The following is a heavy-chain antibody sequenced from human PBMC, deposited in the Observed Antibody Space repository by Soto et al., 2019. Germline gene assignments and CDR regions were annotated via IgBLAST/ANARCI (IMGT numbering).Heavy chain of an antibody. Sequence: GGSLRLSCAVSGFDASVNFMTWVRQAPGKGLEWVSSINNAFNTFYADSVTGRFTISRDNSKNTLYLQMNSLRVEDTAMYYCLRENYYYGRAVGGQGTAVTVSS. J-gene: IGHJ6*02. CDR1: GFDASVNF. CDR2: INNAFNT. V-gene: IGHV3-66*01. CDR3: LRENYYYGRAV.